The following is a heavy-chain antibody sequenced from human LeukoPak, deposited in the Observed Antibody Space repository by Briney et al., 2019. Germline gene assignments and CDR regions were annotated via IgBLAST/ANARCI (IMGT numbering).Heavy chain of an antibody. V-gene: IGHV4-59*01. CDR1: GGSIIGYY. CDR2: IYYSGST. CDR3: ARISGYLTY. Sequence: SETLSLTCTVSGGSIIGYYWSWIRQSPGKGLGWIGYIYYSGSTNYNPSLKSRVTISVDTSKNQFSLKLSSVTAADTAIYYCARISGYLTYWGQGTLVTVSS. D-gene: IGHD3-22*01. J-gene: IGHJ4*02.